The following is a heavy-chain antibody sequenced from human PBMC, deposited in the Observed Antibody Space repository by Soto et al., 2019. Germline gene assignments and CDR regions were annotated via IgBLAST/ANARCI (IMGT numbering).Heavy chain of an antibody. CDR1: GFTFSSYG. CDR2: ISYDGSNK. V-gene: IGHV3-30*03. Sequence: GGSLRLSCAASGFTFSSYGMHWVRQAPGKGLEWVAVISYDGSNKYYADSVKGRFTISRDNSKNTLYLQMNSLRAEDTAVYYCARGDTTRWGYYYYYGMDVWGQGTTVTVSS. J-gene: IGHJ6*02. D-gene: IGHD5-18*01. CDR3: ARGDTTRWGYYYYYGMDV.